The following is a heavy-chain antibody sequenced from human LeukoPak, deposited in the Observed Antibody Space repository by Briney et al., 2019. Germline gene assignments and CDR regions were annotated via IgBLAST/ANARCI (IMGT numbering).Heavy chain of an antibody. D-gene: IGHD4-17*01. CDR3: ARAIDYGDYGVMWYFDL. CDR2: ISYSGNT. V-gene: IGHV4-39*01. J-gene: IGHJ2*01. CDR1: GGSINSNSNY. Sequence: SETLSLTCTVSGGSINSNSNYWGWIRQPPGKGPEWIGSISYSGNTYYRSSLKSRVTISVDTSKNQFSLKLTSMTAEDTAVYYCARAIDYGDYGVMWYFDLWGRGTLVTVSS.